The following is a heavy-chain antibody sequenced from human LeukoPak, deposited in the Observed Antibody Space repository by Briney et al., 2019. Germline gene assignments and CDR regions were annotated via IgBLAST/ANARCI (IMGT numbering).Heavy chain of an antibody. CDR1: GDSISSNSAA. V-gene: IGHV6-1*01. J-gene: IGHJ3*02. Sequence: SQTLSLTCAISGDSISSNSAAWHWVRQSPPRGLEWLGRTYYRSKWYNDYAVSVKSRITINPDTSNNQFSLQLNSVTPEDTAVYYCARKQTVGAFDIWGQGTMVTVSS. CDR2: TYYRSKWYN. CDR3: ARKQTVGAFDI. D-gene: IGHD4-23*01.